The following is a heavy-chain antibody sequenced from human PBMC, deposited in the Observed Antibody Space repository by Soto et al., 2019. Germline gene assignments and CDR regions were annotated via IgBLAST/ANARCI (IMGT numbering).Heavy chain of an antibody. CDR1: GLTFNMYW. CDR2: ISSSSSYI. D-gene: IGHD3-9*01. V-gene: IGHV3-21*01. Sequence: PGGYLSLSCAASGLTFNMYWMHWFRQAPGEGLEWVSSISSSSSYIYYADSVKGRFTISRDNAKNSLYLQMNSLRAEDTAVYYCARRVNASLTGSNWSDLWGQGNLVTVAT. CDR3: ARRVNASLTGSNWSDL. J-gene: IGHJ5*02.